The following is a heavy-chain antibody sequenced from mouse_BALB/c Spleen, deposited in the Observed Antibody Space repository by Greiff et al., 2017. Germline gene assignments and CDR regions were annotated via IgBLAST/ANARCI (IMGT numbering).Heavy chain of an antibody. CDR2: INPGSGGT. V-gene: IGHV1-54*03. CDR3: ARERYYGSSGYAMDY. J-gene: IGHJ4*01. CDR1: GYAFTNYL. D-gene: IGHD1-1*01. Sequence: QVQLQQSGAELVRPGTSVKVSCKASGYAFTNYLIEWVKQRPGQGLEWIGVINPGSGGTNYNGKFKGKATLTADKSSSTAYMQLSSLTSDDSAVYFCARERYYGSSGYAMDYWGQGTSVTVSS.